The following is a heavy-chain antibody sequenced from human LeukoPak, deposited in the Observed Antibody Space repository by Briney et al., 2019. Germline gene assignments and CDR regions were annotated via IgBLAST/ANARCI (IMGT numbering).Heavy chain of an antibody. J-gene: IGHJ4*02. V-gene: IGHV3-30*02. Sequence: PGGSLRLSCAASGFTFSSYGMHWVRQARGKGLEWVAFIRYDGSNKYYADSVKGRFTISRDNSKNTLYLQMNSLRAEDTAVYYCAKGASPYSSSCIDYWGQGTLVTVSS. CDR2: IRYDGSNK. D-gene: IGHD6-6*01. CDR1: GFTFSSYG. CDR3: AKGASPYSSSCIDY.